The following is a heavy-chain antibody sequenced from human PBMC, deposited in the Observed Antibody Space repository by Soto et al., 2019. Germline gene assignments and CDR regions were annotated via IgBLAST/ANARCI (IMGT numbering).Heavy chain of an antibody. CDR1: GGSISSYY. Sequence: PSDTLSLTCTVSGGSISSYYWSWIRQPPGKGLEWIGYIYYSGSTNYNPSLKSRVTISVDTSKNQFSLKLSSVTAADTAVYYCARRYGKNAFDIWGQGTMVTVS. CDR2: IYYSGST. V-gene: IGHV4-59*01. J-gene: IGHJ3*02. D-gene: IGHD5-18*01. CDR3: ARRYGKNAFDI.